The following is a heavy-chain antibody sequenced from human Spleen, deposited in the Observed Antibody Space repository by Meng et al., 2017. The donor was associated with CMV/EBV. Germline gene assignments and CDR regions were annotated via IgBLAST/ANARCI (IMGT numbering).Heavy chain of an antibody. V-gene: IGHV4-34*01. CDR3: ARVVNANWRTLVDRRYYLDS. D-gene: IGHD1-1*01. J-gene: IGHJ4*02. CDR2: TNHSGST. Sequence: FRGYYWSWIRQPPGKGLEWIGETNHSGSTNYNPSLKSRVTMSIDTSKNHFSLNLSSATAADTAIYFCARVVNANWRTLVDRRYYLDSWGQGTLVTVSS. CDR1: FRGYY.